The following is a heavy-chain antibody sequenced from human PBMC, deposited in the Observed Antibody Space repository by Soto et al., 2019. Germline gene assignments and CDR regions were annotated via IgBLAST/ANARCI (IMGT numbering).Heavy chain of an antibody. Sequence: GGSLRLSCAASGFTFGSYSMNWVRQAPGKGLEWVSYISSSTTTRYYADSVKGRFTISRDNAKNSLYLQMNSLGAEDTAVYYCARGCSGGSCYSRGDHWGQGTLVTVSS. CDR3: ARGCSGGSCYSRGDH. V-gene: IGHV3-48*01. CDR1: GFTFGSYS. J-gene: IGHJ4*02. D-gene: IGHD2-15*01. CDR2: ISSSTTTR.